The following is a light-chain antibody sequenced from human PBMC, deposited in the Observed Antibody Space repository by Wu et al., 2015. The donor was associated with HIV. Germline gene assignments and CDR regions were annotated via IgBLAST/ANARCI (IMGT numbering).Light chain of an antibody. CDR1: QIVTSN. J-gene: IGKJ5*01. CDR3: QQYSSSPIT. Sequence: EVVMTQSPATLSVSPGERATLSCRASQIVTSNLAWYQQKPGQAPRLLIYGASTRATGIPARFSGSGSGTEFTLTISRLDPEDFAVYFCQQYSSSPITFGPGTRLEIK. CDR2: GAS. V-gene: IGKV3-15*01.